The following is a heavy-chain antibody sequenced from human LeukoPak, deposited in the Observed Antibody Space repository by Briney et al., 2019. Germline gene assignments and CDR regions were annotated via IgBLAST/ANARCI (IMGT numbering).Heavy chain of an antibody. CDR1: DYSFSIYG. CDR3: ARCGAAVTTHFSH. CDR2: ISASDGTT. Sequence: ASVKVSCKASDYSFSIYGITRARQAPGQGLEYLGWISASDGTTNYAQKVQDRVTMTTDTSTSTAYLELRSLRSEDTAVYYCARCGAAVTTHFSHWGQGTLVTVSS. D-gene: IGHD4-17*01. J-gene: IGHJ4*02. V-gene: IGHV1-18*01.